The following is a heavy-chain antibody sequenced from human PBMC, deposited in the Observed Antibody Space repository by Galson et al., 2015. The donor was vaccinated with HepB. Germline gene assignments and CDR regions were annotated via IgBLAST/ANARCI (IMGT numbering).Heavy chain of an antibody. D-gene: IGHD6-19*01. J-gene: IGHJ3*02. CDR1: GFTFTSYG. V-gene: IGHV1-18*04. CDR2: ISDYNGNT. CDR3: ARGLVYDAFEI. Sequence: SVKVSCKASGFTFTSYGISWVRQAPGQGLEWMGWISDYNGNTNYAQKLQGRVTMTTDTSTSTDHMELRSRRSNDTAVYYCARGLVYDAFEIWCQGTIVTVSS.